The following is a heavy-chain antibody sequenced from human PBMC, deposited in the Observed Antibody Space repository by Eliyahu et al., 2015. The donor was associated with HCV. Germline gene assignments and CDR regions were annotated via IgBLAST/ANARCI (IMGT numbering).Heavy chain of an antibody. J-gene: IGHJ5*02. D-gene: IGHD2-21*02. CDR3: ARGKSGSDRLDPGFDP. Sequence: QVQLVQSGAEVKKPGASVKVSCKASGYTLXNYNINWVRXATGQGLEWMGWMNPKSGNTGFAQKFQGRVTMTRDTSIGTAYMELSSLRSEDTAIYYCARGKSGSDRLDPGFDPWGQGTLVTVSS. CDR1: GYTLXNYN. CDR2: MNPKSGNT. V-gene: IGHV1-8*01.